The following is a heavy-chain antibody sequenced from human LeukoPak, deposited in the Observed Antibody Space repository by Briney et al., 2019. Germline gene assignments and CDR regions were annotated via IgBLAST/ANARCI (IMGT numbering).Heavy chain of an antibody. V-gene: IGHV4-31*01. D-gene: IGHD3-3*01. J-gene: IGHJ4*02. CDR2: IYYSGST. CDR3: AGGITIFGAVYYFDY. CDR1: GGSISSGGYY. Sequence: SQTLSLTCTVSGGSISSGGYYWSWLRQHPGKGLEWIGYIYYSGSTYYNPSLKSPVTISVDTSKNQFSLKLSSVTAADTAVYYCAGGITIFGAVYYFDYWGQATLVSVSS.